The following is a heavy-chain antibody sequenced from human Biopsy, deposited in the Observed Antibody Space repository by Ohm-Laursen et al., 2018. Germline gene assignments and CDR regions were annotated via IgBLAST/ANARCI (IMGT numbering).Heavy chain of an antibody. CDR2: FYSSGTT. CDR3: ARAPADQCAARNYYSSHAFDM. D-gene: IGHD3-10*01. V-gene: IGHV4-61*01. Sequence: SDTLSLTCTVSDASASSGRYYWTWIRQPPRKPLEWIGYFYSSGTTRYNPSLESRLSISMDTSKNEVSLRLTSMTAADTAVYFCARAPADQCAARNYYSSHAFDMWGQGTKVTVSS. CDR1: DASASSGRYY. J-gene: IGHJ3*02.